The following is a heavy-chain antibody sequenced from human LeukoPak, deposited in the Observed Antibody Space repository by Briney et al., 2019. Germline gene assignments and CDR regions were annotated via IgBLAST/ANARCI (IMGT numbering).Heavy chain of an antibody. Sequence: PSETLSLTCTVSGGSISSISYYWGWIRQPPGKGLEWIGSFYYSGSTYYNPSLKSRVTISVDMSKNQFSLNLSSVTAADTADYYCARAQGNGLIDFWGQGTLVTVSS. D-gene: IGHD3/OR15-3a*01. CDR1: GGSISSISYY. V-gene: IGHV4-39*01. CDR3: ARAQGNGLIDF. CDR2: FYYSGST. J-gene: IGHJ4*02.